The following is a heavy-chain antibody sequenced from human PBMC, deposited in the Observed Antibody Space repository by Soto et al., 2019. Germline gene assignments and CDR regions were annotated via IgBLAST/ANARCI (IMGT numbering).Heavy chain of an antibody. J-gene: IGHJ5*02. CDR2: ISSGGSYI. V-gene: IGHV3-21*01. CDR1: FTFSMYS. D-gene: IGHD1-26*01. CDR3: TRDQGGSYDSWFHP. Sequence: EVQVVESGGGLVQPGGSLRLSCSFTFSMYSMNWVRQAPGKGLEWVASISSGGSYIKYADSVKGRFTISRDNAKNSVSLQMNSLRVDDTAVYFCTRDQGGSYDSWFHPWGQGTLVTVSS.